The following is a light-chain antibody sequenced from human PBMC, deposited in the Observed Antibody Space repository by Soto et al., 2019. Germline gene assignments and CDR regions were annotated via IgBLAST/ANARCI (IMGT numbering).Light chain of an antibody. CDR2: AAS. V-gene: IGKV1-39*01. CDR3: QHYNSYSEA. Sequence: DIQMTQSPYSLFTSVGXRXXXXXXASQSISSYLNWYQQKPGKAPKLLIYAASSLQSGVPSRFSGSGSGTEFTLTISSLQPDDFATYYCQHYNSYSEAFGQGTKVDIK. J-gene: IGKJ1*01. CDR1: QSISSY.